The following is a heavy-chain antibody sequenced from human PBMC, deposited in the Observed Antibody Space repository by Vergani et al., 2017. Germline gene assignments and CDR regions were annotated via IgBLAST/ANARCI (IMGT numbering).Heavy chain of an antibody. Sequence: EVQLVESGGVVVQPGGSLRLSCAASGFTFDDFAMHWVRQVPGKRLEWVSLITWDGGTVYYADSVKGRFVISRDNNKNSLFLQMNDLKPEDSALYYCAKDQTGSNWHYFDSWGQGTLVTVTS. D-gene: IGHD4-11*01. J-gene: IGHJ4*02. V-gene: IGHV3-43D*03. CDR3: AKDQTGSNWHYFDS. CDR2: ITWDGGTV. CDR1: GFTFDDFA.